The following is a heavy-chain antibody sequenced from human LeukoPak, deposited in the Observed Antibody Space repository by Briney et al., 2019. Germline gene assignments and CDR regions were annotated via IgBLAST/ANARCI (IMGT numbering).Heavy chain of an antibody. CDR1: GGSISSGGYY. CDR3: ARAEVEVAATQYYYYGMDV. CDR2: IYYSGST. V-gene: IGHV4-31*03. D-gene: IGHD2-15*01. J-gene: IGHJ6*02. Sequence: SQTLSLTCTVSGGSISSGGYYWSWIRRHPGKGLEWIGYIYYSGSTYYNPSLKSRVTISVDTSKNQFSLKLSSVTAADTAVYYCARAEVEVAATQYYYYGMDVWGQGTTVTVSS.